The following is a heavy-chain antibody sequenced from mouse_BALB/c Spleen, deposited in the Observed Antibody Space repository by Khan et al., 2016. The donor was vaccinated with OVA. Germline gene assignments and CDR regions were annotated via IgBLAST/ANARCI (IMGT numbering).Heavy chain of an antibody. D-gene: IGHD1-1*01. CDR3: ARQGSTSWFGY. Sequence: VQLQQSGPELMKPGASVKISCKASGYSFTTYYIHWVKQSHGKTLEWIGYIDPFNGGSTYNQKFKGKATLTVDKSSSTAYMHLSSLTSEDSAVYYCARQGSTSWFGYWGQGTLVTVSA. V-gene: IGHV1S135*01. CDR1: GYSFTTYY. J-gene: IGHJ3*02. CDR2: IDPFNGGS.